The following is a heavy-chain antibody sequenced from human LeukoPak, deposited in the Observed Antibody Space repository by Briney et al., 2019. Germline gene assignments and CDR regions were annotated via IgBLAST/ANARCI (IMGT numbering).Heavy chain of an antibody. Sequence: PGGSLRLSCGASGFTFSSYAMSWVRQAPGKGLEWVSAISGSGGSTYYADSVKGRFTISRDNSKNTLHLQMNSLRGDDTAVYYCARDTDYYGSGRHGYFDHWGQGTLVTVSS. V-gene: IGHV3-23*01. J-gene: IGHJ1*01. CDR2: ISGSGGST. CDR3: ARDTDYYGSGRHGYFDH. CDR1: GFTFSSYA. D-gene: IGHD3-10*01.